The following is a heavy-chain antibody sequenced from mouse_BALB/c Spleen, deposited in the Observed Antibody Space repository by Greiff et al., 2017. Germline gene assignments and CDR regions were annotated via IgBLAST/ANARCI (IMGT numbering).Heavy chain of an antibody. CDR3: ARSDGYSYYFDY. V-gene: IGHV1-66*01. CDR1: GYSFTSYY. J-gene: IGHJ2*01. D-gene: IGHD2-3*01. Sequence: VQLQQSGPELVKPGASVKISCKASGYSFTSYYIHWVKQRPGQGLEWIGWIFPGSGNTKYNEKFKGKATLTADTSSSTAYMQLSSLTSEDSAVYFCARSDGYSYYFDYWGQGTTLTVSS. CDR2: IFPGSGNT.